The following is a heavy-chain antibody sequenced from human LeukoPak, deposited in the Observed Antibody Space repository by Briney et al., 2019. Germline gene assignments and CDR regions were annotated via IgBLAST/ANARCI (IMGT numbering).Heavy chain of an antibody. CDR1: GYTFTSYG. CDR2: ISAYNGNT. V-gene: IGHV1-18*01. CDR3: ARDRGGGVIATMYYFDY. J-gene: IGHJ4*02. D-gene: IGHD3-16*02. Sequence: ASVKVSCKASGYTFTSYGISWVRQAPGQGLEWMGWISAYNGNTNYAQKLQGRVTMTTDTSTSTAYMELRGLRSDDTAVYYCARDRGGGVIATMYYFDYWGQGTLVTVSS.